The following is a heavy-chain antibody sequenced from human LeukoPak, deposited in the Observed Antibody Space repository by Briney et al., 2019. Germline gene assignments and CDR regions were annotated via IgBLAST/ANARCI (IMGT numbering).Heavy chain of an antibody. CDR1: GFTFSSYS. Sequence: GGSLRLSCAASGFTFSSYSMNWVRQAPGEGLEWVSYISSSSSTIYYADSVKGRFTISRDNAKNSLYLQMNSLRAEDTAVYYCARDRVGHYYYYMDVWGKGTTVTVSS. CDR2: ISSSSSTI. J-gene: IGHJ6*03. CDR3: ARDRVGHYYYYMDV. D-gene: IGHD2-2*01. V-gene: IGHV3-48*01.